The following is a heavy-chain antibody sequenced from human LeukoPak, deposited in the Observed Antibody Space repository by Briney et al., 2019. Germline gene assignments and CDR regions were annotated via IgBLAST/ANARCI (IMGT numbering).Heavy chain of an antibody. CDR1: GRSISGYY. D-gene: IGHD3-16*01. CDR3: ARKRRGAYDFDC. V-gene: IGHV4-4*07. Sequence: ETSDTLSLTCTVSGRSISGYYWSWIRQPAGEGLEWIGRIYSSGSTNYNPSLKRRVSMPVDTSNNQFSLNLRFVTAAETAVYYCARKRRGAYDFDCWGQGTLVTVSS. J-gene: IGHJ4*02. CDR2: IYSSGST.